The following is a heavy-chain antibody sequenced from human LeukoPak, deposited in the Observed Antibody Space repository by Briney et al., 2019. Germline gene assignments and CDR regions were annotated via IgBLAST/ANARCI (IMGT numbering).Heavy chain of an antibody. CDR2: IYSSGTT. Sequence: SETLSLTCTVSGGSISSYSWTWIRQPPGKGLEWIGYIYSSGTTHYNPSLKSRVTISIDTSKNQFSLKLTSVTAADTAVFYCARLSYYYDSSGSYPYYFDYWGRGTLVTVSS. CDR3: ARLSYYYDSSGSYPYYFDY. CDR1: GGSISSYS. D-gene: IGHD3-22*01. J-gene: IGHJ4*02. V-gene: IGHV4-4*09.